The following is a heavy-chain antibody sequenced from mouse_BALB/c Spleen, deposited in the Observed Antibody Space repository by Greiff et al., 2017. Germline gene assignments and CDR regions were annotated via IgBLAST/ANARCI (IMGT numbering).Heavy chain of an antibody. V-gene: IGHV5-6-5*01. CDR1: GFTFSSYA. Sequence: EVKLVESGGGLVKPGGSLKLSCAASGFTFSSYAMSWVRQTPEKRLEWVASISSGGSTYYPDSVKGRFTIYRDNARNILYLQMSSLRSEDKAMYYCAREGTTASIDEWGEGTRLTVAS. D-gene: IGHD1-2*01. CDR3: AREGTTASIDE. CDR2: ISSGGST. J-gene: IGHJ2*03.